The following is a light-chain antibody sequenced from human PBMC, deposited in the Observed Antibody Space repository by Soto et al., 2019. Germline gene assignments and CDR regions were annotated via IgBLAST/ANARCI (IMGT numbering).Light chain of an antibody. J-gene: IGLJ1*01. CDR2: RNN. V-gene: IGLV1-47*01. CDR1: SSNIGSNY. Sequence: QSVLTQPPSASGTPGQRVTISCSGSSSNIGSNYVYWYQQLPGTAPKLLIYRNNQRPSGVPDRSSGSKSGTSASLAISGLRSEDEADYYCAAWDDSLSGAYGFGTGTKVTVL. CDR3: AAWDDSLSGAYG.